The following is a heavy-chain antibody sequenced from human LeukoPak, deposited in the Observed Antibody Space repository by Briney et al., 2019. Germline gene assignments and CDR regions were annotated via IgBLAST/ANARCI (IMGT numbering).Heavy chain of an antibody. J-gene: IGHJ5*02. CDR3: ARDQLYCSSASCRNLGWFDP. CDR1: GGYICRSAYY. CDR2: TYYSGNT. Sequence: SETLALTWSVSGGYICRSAYYLGWIRQPPGQGLEWIGSTYYSGNTYYNPSLKSPDTISIDASKHQFSPRLLSVPPADTPVYYCARDQLYCSSASCRNLGWFDPWGQGTLVTVSS. V-gene: IGHV4-39*07. D-gene: IGHD2-2*01.